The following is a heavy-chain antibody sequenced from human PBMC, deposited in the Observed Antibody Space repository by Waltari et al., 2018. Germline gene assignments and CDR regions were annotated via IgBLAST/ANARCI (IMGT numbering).Heavy chain of an antibody. CDR3: ARVRYSSSCRWFDP. J-gene: IGHJ5*02. D-gene: IGHD6-13*01. Sequence: QVQLQQWGAGLLKPSETLSLTCAVYGGSFSGYYWSWIRQPPGKGLEWIGEINHSGSTNSNPSRKSRVTISVDTSKNQFSLKLSSVTAADTAVYYCARVRYSSSCRWFDPWGQGTLVTVSS. CDR1: GGSFSGYY. V-gene: IGHV4-34*01. CDR2: INHSGST.